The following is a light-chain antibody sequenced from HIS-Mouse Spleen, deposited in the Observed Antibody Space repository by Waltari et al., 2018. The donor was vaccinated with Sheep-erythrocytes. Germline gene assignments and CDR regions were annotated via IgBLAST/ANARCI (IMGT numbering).Light chain of an antibody. V-gene: IGKV2-28*01. CDR3: MQALQTPWT. CDR1: QSLLHSNGDNY. CDR2: LGS. J-gene: IGKJ1*01. Sequence: DIVMTQSPLSLPVTPGEPASIPCRSSQSLLHSNGDNYLEWYLQTPGQSPQLLIYLGSNRASGVPDRFSGSGSGTDFTLKISRVEAEDVGVYYCMQALQTPWTFGQGTKVEIK.